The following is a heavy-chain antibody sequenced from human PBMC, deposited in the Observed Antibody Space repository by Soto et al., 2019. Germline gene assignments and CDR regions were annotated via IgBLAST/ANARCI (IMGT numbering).Heavy chain of an antibody. D-gene: IGHD1-20*01. Sequence: QVQLVESGGGVVQPGRSLRLSCAASGFTFSSYGMHWVRQAPGKGLEWVAAIWYDGGNKYYADSVKGRFTISRDNSKNTLYLQMNSLRAEDTAVYYCVREPVRYLLRPHYWYFDLWGRGTLVSVSS. CDR1: GFTFSSYG. J-gene: IGHJ2*01. CDR2: IWYDGGNK. CDR3: VREPVRYLLRPHYWYFDL. V-gene: IGHV3-33*01.